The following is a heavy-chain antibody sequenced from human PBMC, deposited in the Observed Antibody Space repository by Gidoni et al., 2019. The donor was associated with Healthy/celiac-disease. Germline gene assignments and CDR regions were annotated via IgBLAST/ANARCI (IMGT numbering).Heavy chain of an antibody. CDR1: GFPFSSYS. D-gene: IGHD3-3*01. J-gene: IGHJ4*02. V-gene: IGHV3-21*01. CDR3: ARAPDRGYDFWSGYYGGPVDY. CDR2: ISSSSSYI. Sequence: EVQLVESGGGLVKPGGSLRLSCAASGFPFSSYSLNWVRQAPGKGLGWVSSISSSSSYIYYADSVKGRFTISRDNAKNSLYLQMNSLRAEDTAVYYCARAPDRGYDFWSGYYGGPVDYWGQGTLVTVSS.